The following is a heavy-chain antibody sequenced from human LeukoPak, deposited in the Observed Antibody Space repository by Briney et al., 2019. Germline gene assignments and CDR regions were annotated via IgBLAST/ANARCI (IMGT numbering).Heavy chain of an antibody. V-gene: IGHV3-21*01. CDR3: ARVDTAMVTIPDY. D-gene: IGHD5-18*01. J-gene: IGHJ4*02. Sequence: GGSLRLSCAASGFTFSSYSMNWVRQAPGKGLEWVSSISSSSSYIYYADSVKGRFTISRDNGKNSLYLQMNSLRAEDTAVYYCARVDTAMVTIPDYWGQGTLVTVSS. CDR2: ISSSSSYI. CDR1: GFTFSSYS.